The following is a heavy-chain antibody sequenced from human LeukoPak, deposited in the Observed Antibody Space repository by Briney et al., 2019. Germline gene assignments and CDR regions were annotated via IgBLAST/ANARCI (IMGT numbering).Heavy chain of an antibody. V-gene: IGHV3-30*02. D-gene: IGHD4-17*01. J-gene: IGHJ4*02. Sequence: GGSLRLSXAASGFTFSSYGMHWVRQPPGKGLEWLAFIRYDGSNKYYADSVKGRFTISRDNSKNTLYLQMNSLRAEDTAVYYCAKDLIVAVTTDDAGFDYWGQGTLVTVSS. CDR2: IRYDGSNK. CDR3: AKDLIVAVTTDDAGFDY. CDR1: GFTFSSYG.